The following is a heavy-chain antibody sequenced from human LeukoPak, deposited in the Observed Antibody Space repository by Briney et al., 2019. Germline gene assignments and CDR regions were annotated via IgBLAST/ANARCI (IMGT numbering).Heavy chain of an antibody. CDR2: IWYDGNNK. CDR3: ARQHCSGGDCYFFD. CDR1: GFTFSSYS. V-gene: IGHV3-33*01. Sequence: GGSLRLSCAASGFTFSSYSMHWVRQAPGKGLEWVALIWYDGNNKYYADSVKDRFTISRDNSKNTLYLQLNSLRAEDTAVYYCARQHCSGGDCYFFDWGQGTLVTVSS. J-gene: IGHJ4*02. D-gene: IGHD2-15*01.